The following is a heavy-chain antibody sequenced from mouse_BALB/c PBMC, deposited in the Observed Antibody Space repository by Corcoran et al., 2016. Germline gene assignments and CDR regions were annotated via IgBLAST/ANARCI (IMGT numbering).Heavy chain of an antibody. CDR1: GYTFTDYN. D-gene: IGHD1-1*01. CDR3: ARKDYGSSSWFAY. V-gene: IGHV1-18*01. J-gene: IGHJ3*01. Sequence: EVLLKQSGPELVKPGASVKIPCKASGYTFTDYNMDWVKQSHGKSLEWIGDINPNNGGTIYNQKFKGKATLTVDKSSSTAYMELRSLTSEDTAVYYCARKDYGSSSWFAYWGQGTLVTVSS. CDR2: INPNNGGT.